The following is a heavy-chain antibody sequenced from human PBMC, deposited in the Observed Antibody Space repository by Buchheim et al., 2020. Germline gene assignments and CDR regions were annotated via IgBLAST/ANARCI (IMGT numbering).Heavy chain of an antibody. D-gene: IGHD2-21*02. CDR3: AKEMLPATAIGGGYYFDY. V-gene: IGHV3-23*01. CDR1: GFTFSSYA. J-gene: IGHJ4*02. Sequence: VQLLESGGGLVQPGGSLRLSCAASGFTFSSYAMSWVRQAPGKGLEWVSAISGSGGSTYYADSVKGRFTLSRDNSKNTLYLQMNSLRAEDTAVYYCAKEMLPATAIGGGYYFDYWGQGTL. CDR2: ISGSGGST.